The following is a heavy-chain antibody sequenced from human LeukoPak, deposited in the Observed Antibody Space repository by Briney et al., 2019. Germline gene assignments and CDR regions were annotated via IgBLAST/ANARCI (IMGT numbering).Heavy chain of an antibody. J-gene: IGHJ4*02. CDR1: GITLSNYW. CDR2: ISWNSGSI. CDR3: AKDIQYAPTGHFDY. Sequence: GGSLRLSCTASGITLSNYWMHWVRQAPGKGLEWVSGISWNSGSIGYADSVKGRFTISRDNAKNSLYLQMNSLRAEDMALYYCAKDIQYAPTGHFDYWGQGTLVTVSS. V-gene: IGHV3-9*03.